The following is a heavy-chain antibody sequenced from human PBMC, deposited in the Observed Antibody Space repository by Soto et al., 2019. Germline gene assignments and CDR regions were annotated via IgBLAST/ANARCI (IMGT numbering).Heavy chain of an antibody. CDR3: ARDRRALVDY. Sequence: ASVKVSCKASGGTLSSYTISWVRQAPGQRLEWMGWINAGNGNTKYSQKFQGRVTITRDTSASTAYMELSSLRSEDTAVYYCARDRRALVDYWGQGTLVTVSS. V-gene: IGHV1-3*01. CDR1: GGTLSSYT. CDR2: INAGNGNT. J-gene: IGHJ4*02.